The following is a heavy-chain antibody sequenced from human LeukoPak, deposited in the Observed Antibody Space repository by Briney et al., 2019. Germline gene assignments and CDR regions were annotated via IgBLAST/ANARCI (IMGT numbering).Heavy chain of an antibody. J-gene: IGHJ4*02. CDR2: IIPIFGTA. D-gene: IGHD3-22*01. CDR1: GGTFSSYA. V-gene: IGHV1-69*13. CDR3: ARDVYVPYYYDSSGYYYNDY. Sequence: ASVKVSCKASGGTFSSYAISWVRQAPGQGLEWMGGIIPIFGTANYAQKFQGRVTITADESTSTAYMELSSLRSEDTAVYYCARDVYVPYYYDSSGYYYNDYWGQGTLVTVSS.